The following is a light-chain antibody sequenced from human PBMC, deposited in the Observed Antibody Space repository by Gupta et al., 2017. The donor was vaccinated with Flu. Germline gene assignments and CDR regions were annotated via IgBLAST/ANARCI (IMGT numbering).Light chain of an antibody. Sequence: EIVITQSPATLSVSLGERATLSCRPSQSVSSNLAWYQQKPGQAPRLLIYGASTRATGIPARFSGSGSGTEFTLTISSLQSEDFAVYYCQQYNNWPPLTFGGGTKVEIK. CDR2: GAS. CDR1: QSVSSN. CDR3: QQYNNWPPLT. J-gene: IGKJ4*01. V-gene: IGKV3-15*01.